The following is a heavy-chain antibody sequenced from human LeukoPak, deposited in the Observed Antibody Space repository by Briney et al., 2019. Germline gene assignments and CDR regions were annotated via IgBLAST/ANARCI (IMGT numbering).Heavy chain of an antibody. V-gene: IGHV6-1*01. D-gene: IGHD6-19*01. CDR2: TYYRSKWYN. J-gene: IGHJ6*03. CDR3: ARAVSGWPDYYYYYYMDV. Sequence: SQTLSLTCAISGDSVSSNSAAWNWIRQSPSRGLEWLGRTYYRSKWYNDYAVSVKSRITINPDTSKNQFSLQLNSVTPEDTAVYYCARAVSGWPDYYYYYYMDVWGKGTTVTVSS. CDR1: GDSVSSNSAA.